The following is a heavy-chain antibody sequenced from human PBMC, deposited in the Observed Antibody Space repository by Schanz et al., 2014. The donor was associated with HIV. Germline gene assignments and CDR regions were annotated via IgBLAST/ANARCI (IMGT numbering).Heavy chain of an antibody. Sequence: QVQLVQSGAEVKKPGSSVQVSCKASGGTFSIYAISWVRQAPGQGLEWMGGIIPIIGTADYAQKFQGRVTITADKSTSTLYLELSSLRSEDTAVYYCTSGSFEFGDLLDDYYYDAMDVWGQGTTVTVSS. CDR3: TSGSFEFGDLLDDYYYDAMDV. V-gene: IGHV1-69*06. CDR1: GGTFSIYA. CDR2: IIPIIGTA. J-gene: IGHJ6*02. D-gene: IGHD3-10*01.